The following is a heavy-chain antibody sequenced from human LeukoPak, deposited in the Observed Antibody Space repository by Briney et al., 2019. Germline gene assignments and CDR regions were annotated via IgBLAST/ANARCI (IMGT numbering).Heavy chain of an antibody. CDR3: VRDGSGYDY. D-gene: IGHD6-19*01. CDR1: GLTFSNYW. J-gene: IGHJ4*02. CDR2: INQGGSEK. V-gene: IGHV3-7*05. Sequence: GGSLRLSRAASGLTFSNYWMSWVRQAPGKGLEWVANINQGGSEKYYLNSVKGRFTISRDNAKNSLYLQMNSLRTDDAAIYYCVRDGSGYDYWGQGTLVTVSS.